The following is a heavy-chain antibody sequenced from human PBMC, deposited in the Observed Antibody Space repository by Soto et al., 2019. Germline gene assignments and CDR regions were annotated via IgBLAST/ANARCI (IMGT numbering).Heavy chain of an antibody. V-gene: IGHV3-23*01. CDR3: VKGYWKGDV. D-gene: IGHD1-1*01. J-gene: IGHJ6*02. CDR2: ISGSGGSI. CDR1: GFTISTYA. Sequence: EVQLLESWGGLVQPGGSLRLSCAASGFTISTYAMNWVRQAPGNGLEWVSAISGSGGSIHYADSVKGRFTISRDNSKNTLNLQMNSLRDEDTAVYHCVKGYWKGDVWGQGTTVTVYS.